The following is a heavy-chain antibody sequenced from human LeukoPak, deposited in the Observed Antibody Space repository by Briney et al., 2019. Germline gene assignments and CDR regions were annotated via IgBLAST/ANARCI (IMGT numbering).Heavy chain of an antibody. D-gene: IGHD5-18*01. CDR3: ARDRRGDSYGPLDS. CDR1: GFTFSTYS. Sequence: PGGSLRLSCAASGFTFSTYSMNWVRQAPGKGLEWVAYISSSSSVIYYPDSVKGRFTISRDNAKNSLHLQMTSLTAEDTALYYCARDRRGDSYGPLDSWGQGTLVTVSS. J-gene: IGHJ4*02. CDR2: ISSSSSVI. V-gene: IGHV3-48*01.